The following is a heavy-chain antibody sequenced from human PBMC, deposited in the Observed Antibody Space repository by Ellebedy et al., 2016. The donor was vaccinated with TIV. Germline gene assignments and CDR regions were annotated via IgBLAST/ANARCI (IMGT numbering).Heavy chain of an antibody. J-gene: IGHJ6*02. D-gene: IGHD3-16*01. V-gene: IGHV4-59*01. CDR1: GGSISSYY. Sequence: GSLRLSXTVSGGSISSYYWSWIRQPPGKGLEWIGYIYYSGSTNYNPSLKSRVTISVDTSKNQFSLKLSSVTAADTAVYYCARDGGNYGMDVWGQGTTVTVSS. CDR3: ARDGGNYGMDV. CDR2: IYYSGST.